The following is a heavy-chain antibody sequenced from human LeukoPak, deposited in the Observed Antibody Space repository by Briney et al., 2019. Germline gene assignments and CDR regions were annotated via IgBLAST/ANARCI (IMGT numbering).Heavy chain of an antibody. CDR2: INPSGGST. CDR1: GYTFTSYY. D-gene: IGHD2-15*01. Sequence: GASVKVSCKASGYTFTSYYMHGVRQAPGQGLEWMGIINPSGGSTSYAQKFQGRVTMTRDTSTSTVYMEPSRMRSEDTAVYYCARDPRYCSGGSCYHFRFDPWGQGTLVTVSS. J-gene: IGHJ5*02. V-gene: IGHV1-46*01. CDR3: ARDPRYCSGGSCYHFRFDP.